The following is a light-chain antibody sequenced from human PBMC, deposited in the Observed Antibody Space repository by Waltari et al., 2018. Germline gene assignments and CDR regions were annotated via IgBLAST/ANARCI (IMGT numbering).Light chain of an antibody. V-gene: IGKV2-28*01. CDR1: QSLLHSNGYNY. Sequence: LSLPVTPGEPASISCRSSQSLLHSNGYNYLDWYLQKPGQSPQLLIYLGSNRASGVPDRFSGSGSGTDFTLKISRVEAEDVGVYYCMQALQTPLTFGGGTKVEIK. J-gene: IGKJ4*01. CDR2: LGS. CDR3: MQALQTPLT.